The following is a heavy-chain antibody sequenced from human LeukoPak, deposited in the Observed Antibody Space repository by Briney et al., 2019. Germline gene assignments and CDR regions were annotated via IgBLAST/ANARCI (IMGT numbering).Heavy chain of an antibody. J-gene: IGHJ4*02. CDR2: INSDGSIT. V-gene: IGHV3-74*01. Sequence: PGGSLRLSCAASGFTFTTYWMHWVRQAPGKGLVWVSHINSDGSITSYADSVKGRFTISRDNSKNTLYLQMNSLRAEDTAVYYCGGGGYSYGPDYWGQGTLVTVSS. D-gene: IGHD5-18*01. CDR1: GFTFTTYW. CDR3: GGGGYSYGPDY.